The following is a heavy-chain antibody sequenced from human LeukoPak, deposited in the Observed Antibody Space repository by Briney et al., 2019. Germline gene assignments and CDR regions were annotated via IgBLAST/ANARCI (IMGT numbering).Heavy chain of an antibody. CDR1: GFTFSSYG. CDR2: IRYDGSNK. V-gene: IGHV3-30*02. Sequence: PGGSLRLSCAASGFTFSSYGMHWVRHAPGKGLEWVAFIRYDGSNKYYADSVKGRFTISRDNSKNTLYLQMNSLRAEDTAVYYCARLPGFGESCWGQGTLVTVSS. D-gene: IGHD3-10*01. CDR3: ARLPGFGESC. J-gene: IGHJ4*02.